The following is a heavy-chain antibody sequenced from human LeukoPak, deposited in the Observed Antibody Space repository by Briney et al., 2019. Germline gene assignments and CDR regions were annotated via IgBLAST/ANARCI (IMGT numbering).Heavy chain of an antibody. CDR1: GYTFTSYY. CDR3: ARTEVGATTALVAFDI. CDR2: INPSGGST. Sequence: ASVKVSCEASGYTFTSYYMHWVRQAPGQGLEWMGIINPSGGSTSYVQKFQGTVTMTRDTSTSTVYMELSSLRSEDTAVYYCARTEVGATTALVAFDIWGQGTMVTVSS. D-gene: IGHD1-26*01. J-gene: IGHJ3*02. V-gene: IGHV1-46*01.